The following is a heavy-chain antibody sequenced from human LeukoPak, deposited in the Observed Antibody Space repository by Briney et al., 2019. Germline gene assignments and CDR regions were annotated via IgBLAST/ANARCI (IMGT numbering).Heavy chain of an antibody. Sequence: ASVKVSCKASGYTFTSYGISWVRQAPGQGLEWMGWISAYNGNTNYAQKLQGRVTMTRDTSISTAYMELSRLRSDDTAVYYCARGAPLGDCSSTSCYTDRWDYWGQGTLVTVSS. J-gene: IGHJ4*02. V-gene: IGHV1-18*01. D-gene: IGHD2-2*02. CDR1: GYTFTSYG. CDR3: ARGAPLGDCSSTSCYTDRWDY. CDR2: ISAYNGNT.